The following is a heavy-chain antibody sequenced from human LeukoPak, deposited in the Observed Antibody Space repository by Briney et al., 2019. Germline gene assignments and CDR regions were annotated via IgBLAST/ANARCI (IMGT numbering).Heavy chain of an antibody. CDR2: IFPSGGEI. Sequence: GGSLRLSCAASGFTFSTFAMIWVRQPPGKGLEWVSSIFPSGGEIHYANSVKGRFTVSRDNSMNTLYLQMNSLRSEDTAIYYCAKAGTAVPGTSDFWGPGTLVTVSS. CDR1: GFTFSTFA. V-gene: IGHV3-23*01. CDR3: AKAGTAVPGTSDF. D-gene: IGHD6-19*01. J-gene: IGHJ4*02.